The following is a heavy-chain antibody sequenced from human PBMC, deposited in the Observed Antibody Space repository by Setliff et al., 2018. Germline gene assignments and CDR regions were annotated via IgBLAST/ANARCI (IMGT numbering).Heavy chain of an antibody. J-gene: IGHJ4*02. CDR3: ARTGTYRYFDY. CDR1: GGSVGSDFSY. D-gene: IGHD1-1*01. Sequence: SETLSLTCTVSGGSVGSDFSYWTWIRQPPGKGLEWIGRIYYRGDTYYNASLKGRLTISVGTAQNQFSLRLTSVTAADTAVYYCARTGTYRYFDYWGQGALVTVSS. V-gene: IGHV4-39*01. CDR2: IYYRGDT.